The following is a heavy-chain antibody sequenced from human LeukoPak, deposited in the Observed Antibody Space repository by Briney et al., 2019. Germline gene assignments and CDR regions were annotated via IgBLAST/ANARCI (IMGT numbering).Heavy chain of an antibody. J-gene: IGHJ5*02. CDR1: GFTFSGYA. CDR2: ISGSGGST. CDR3: AKDFTVVVVAAAVKSFDP. V-gene: IGHV3-23*01. Sequence: GGSLRLSCAVSGFTFSGYAMSWVRQAPGKGLEWVSTISGSGGSTYYADSVRGRLTISRDNSKNTLYLQMNSLRAEDTAVYYCAKDFTVVVVAAAVKSFDPWGQGTLVTVSS. D-gene: IGHD2-15*01.